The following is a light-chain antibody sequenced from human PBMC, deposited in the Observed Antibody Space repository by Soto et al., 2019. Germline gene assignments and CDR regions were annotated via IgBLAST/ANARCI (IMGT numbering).Light chain of an antibody. CDR3: QSYDSSLSGWV. Sequence: QSVLTQPPSVSGAPGQRVTISCTGSSSNIGAIYDVHWYQQLPGTAPKLLIYGNSNRPSGVPDRFSGSKSGTSASLAITGRRAEDEADYYCQSYDSSLSGWVFGGGTKLNVL. CDR2: GNS. V-gene: IGLV1-40*01. J-gene: IGLJ3*02. CDR1: SSNIGAIYD.